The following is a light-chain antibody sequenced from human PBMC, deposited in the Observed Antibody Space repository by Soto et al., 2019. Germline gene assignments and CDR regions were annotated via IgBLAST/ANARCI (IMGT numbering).Light chain of an antibody. CDR1: QSVSSY. Sequence: PGERATLSCRASQSVSSYLAWYQQKPGQAPRLLIYDASNRATGTPARFSGSGSGTDFTLTISSLEPEDFADYCCQQGSNCLYILGQ. V-gene: IGKV3-11*01. CDR3: QQGSNCLYI. J-gene: IGKJ2*01. CDR2: DAS.